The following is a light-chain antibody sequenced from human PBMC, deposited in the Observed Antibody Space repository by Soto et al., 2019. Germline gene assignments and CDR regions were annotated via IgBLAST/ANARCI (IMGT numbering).Light chain of an antibody. CDR3: QQYNNYPRT. CDR1: ESIRTW. J-gene: IGKJ1*01. V-gene: IGKV1-5*01. Sequence: DIHMTQSPSSLSASVGDRVSITCRASESIRTWLAWYQHKPGKAPKFLIYDASTLESGVPSRFSGSGSGTEFTLTISSLQPDDFATYYCQQYNNYPRTFGQGTKVDI. CDR2: DAS.